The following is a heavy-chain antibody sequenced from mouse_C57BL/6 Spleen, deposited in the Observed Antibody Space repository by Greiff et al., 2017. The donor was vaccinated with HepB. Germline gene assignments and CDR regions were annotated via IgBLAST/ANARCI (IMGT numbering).Heavy chain of an antibody. CDR2: INPSSGYT. Sequence: VQGVESGAELARPGASVKMSCKASGYTFTSYTMHWVKQRPGQGLEWIGYINPSSGYTKYNQKFKDKATLTADKSSSTAYMQLSSLTSEDSAVYYCARSGSNPPGDYWGQGTTLTVSS. V-gene: IGHV1-4*01. CDR3: ARSGSNPPGDY. J-gene: IGHJ2*01. D-gene: IGHD2-5*01. CDR1: GYTFTSYT.